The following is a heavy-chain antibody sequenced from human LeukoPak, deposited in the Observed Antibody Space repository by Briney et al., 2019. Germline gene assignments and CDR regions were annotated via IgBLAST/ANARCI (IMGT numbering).Heavy chain of an antibody. Sequence: GGSLRLSCAASGFTFSSYAMSWVRQAPGKGLEWVSYISSSGSTIYYADSVKGRFTISRDNAKNSLYLQMNSLRAEDTAVYYCARDRLLVRGVIITTPIDYWGQGTLVTVSS. CDR3: ARDRLLVRGVIITTPIDY. D-gene: IGHD3-10*01. V-gene: IGHV3-48*04. CDR1: GFTFSSYA. J-gene: IGHJ4*02. CDR2: ISSSGSTI.